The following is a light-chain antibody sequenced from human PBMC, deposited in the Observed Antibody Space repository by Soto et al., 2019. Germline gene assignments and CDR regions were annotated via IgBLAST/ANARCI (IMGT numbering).Light chain of an antibody. CDR3: CSYAGSYTWV. CDR1: SSDVGGYNY. J-gene: IGLJ3*02. V-gene: IGLV2-11*01. Sequence: QSALTQPRSVSGSPGQSVTISCTGTSSDVGGYNYVSWYQQHPGKAPKLMIYDVSKRPSGVPDRFSGSKSGNTAYLTISGLQAEDEADYYCCSYAGSYTWVFGGGTKLTV. CDR2: DVS.